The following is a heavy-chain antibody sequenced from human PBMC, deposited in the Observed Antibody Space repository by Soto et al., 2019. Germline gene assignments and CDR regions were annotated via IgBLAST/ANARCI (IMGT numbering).Heavy chain of an antibody. D-gene: IGHD5-18*01. J-gene: IGHJ4*02. CDR3: ARDGGYSYGSDFDY. CDR1: GFTFSSYA. V-gene: IGHV3-30-3*01. Sequence: GGSLRLSCAASGFTFSSYAMHWVRQAPGKGLEWVAVISYDGSNKYYADSVKGRFTISRDNSKNTLYLQMNSLRAEDTAVYYCARDGGYSYGSDFDYWGQGTLVTVSS. CDR2: ISYDGSNK.